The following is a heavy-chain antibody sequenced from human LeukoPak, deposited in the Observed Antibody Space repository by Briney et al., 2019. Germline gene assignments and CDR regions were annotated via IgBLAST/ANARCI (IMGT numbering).Heavy chain of an antibody. J-gene: IGHJ4*02. CDR2: IKPDESEQ. CDR3: AKWGPYDILTGRIN. CDR1: GFTFSNYW. Sequence: PGGSLRLSCAASGFTFSNYWMTWVRQAPGKGLEWVANIKPDESEQYYVGSVKGRFTISRDNAKNSLYLQMNSLRAEDTAVYYCAKWGPYDILTGRINWGQGTLVTVSS. D-gene: IGHD3-9*01. V-gene: IGHV3-7*03.